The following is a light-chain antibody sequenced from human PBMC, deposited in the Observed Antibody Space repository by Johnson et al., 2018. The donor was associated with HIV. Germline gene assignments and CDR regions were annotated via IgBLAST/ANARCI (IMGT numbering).Light chain of an antibody. Sequence: QSVLTQPPSVSAAPGQKVTISCSGSSSNIGNNYVSWYQQFPGTAPKLLIYEKNKRPSGIPDRFSASKSGTSATLGITGLQTGDEADYYCGTWDSSLRVGFFGTGTKVTVL. CDR2: EKN. CDR1: SSNIGNNY. J-gene: IGLJ1*01. CDR3: GTWDSSLRVGF. V-gene: IGLV1-51*02.